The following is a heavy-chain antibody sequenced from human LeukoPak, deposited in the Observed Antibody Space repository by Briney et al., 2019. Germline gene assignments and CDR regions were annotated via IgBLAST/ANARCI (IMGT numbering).Heavy chain of an antibody. D-gene: IGHD3-3*01. Sequence: ASVKVSCKAFGFTFSTYHIHGVRQAPGQGLEWMGIIKPRDHSTIYAQKFQGRLIVTSDRSTSTAYMERSSLRSDDTALYYCARDFFWAVDYWGQGSVVSVSS. CDR3: ARDFFWAVDY. CDR1: GFTFSTYH. J-gene: IGHJ4*02. CDR2: IKPRDHST. V-gene: IGHV1-46*01.